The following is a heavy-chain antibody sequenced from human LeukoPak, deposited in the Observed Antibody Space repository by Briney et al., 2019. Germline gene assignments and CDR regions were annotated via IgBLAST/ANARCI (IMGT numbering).Heavy chain of an antibody. CDR1: GGSISSSSYY. CDR3: ARDRLGRITGTTSPQGY. J-gene: IGHJ4*02. V-gene: IGHV3-48*01. CDR2: ISSSSSTI. Sequence: PSETLSLTCTVSGGSISSSSYYWGWVRQAPGKGLEWVSYISSSSSTIYYADSVKGRFTISRDNAKNSLYLQMNSLRAEDTAVYYCARDRLGRITGTTSPQGYWGQGTLVTVSS. D-gene: IGHD1-7*01.